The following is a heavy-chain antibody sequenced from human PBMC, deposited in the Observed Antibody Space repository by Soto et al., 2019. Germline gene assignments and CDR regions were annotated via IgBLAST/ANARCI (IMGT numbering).Heavy chain of an antibody. CDR3: AREVFSGIIGSRYRSTDFAFEM. CDR2: IYYTGTT. D-gene: IGHD3-3*01. Sequence: SENLPLTNSGSAGSPRTFYWRWVRQPPGKRLEWIGYIYYTGTTNYNPSLRSRVTLSIDTSKDQFSLKLNSVTAADTAVYFCAREVFSGIIGSRYRSTDFAFEMWGQGKMVT. V-gene: IGHV4-59*01. CDR1: AGSPRTFY. J-gene: IGHJ3*02.